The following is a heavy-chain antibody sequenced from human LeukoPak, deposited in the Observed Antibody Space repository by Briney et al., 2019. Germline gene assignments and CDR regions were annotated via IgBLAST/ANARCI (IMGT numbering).Heavy chain of an antibody. J-gene: IGHJ4*02. Sequence: VASVKVSCKASGYTFTSYGISWVRQAPGQGLEWMGWISAYNGNTNYAQKLQGRVTMTTDTSTSTAYMELRSLRSDDTAVYYCARGFNYDILTGYYLEPEYYFDYWGQGTLVTVSS. CDR1: GYTFTSYG. CDR2: ISAYNGNT. D-gene: IGHD3-9*01. CDR3: ARGFNYDILTGYYLEPEYYFDY. V-gene: IGHV1-18*01.